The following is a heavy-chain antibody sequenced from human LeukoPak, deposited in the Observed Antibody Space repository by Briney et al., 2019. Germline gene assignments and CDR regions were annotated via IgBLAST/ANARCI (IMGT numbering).Heavy chain of an antibody. V-gene: IGHV3-53*05. CDR2: IYSGGST. J-gene: IGHJ4*02. CDR1: GFTVSSNY. CDR3: AKARRITMVRGVYFDY. D-gene: IGHD3-10*01. Sequence: PGGSLRLSCAASGFTVSSNYMSWVRQAPGKGLEWVSVIYSGGSTYYADSVKGRFTISRDNSKNTLYLQMNSLRAEDTAVYYCAKARRITMVRGVYFDYWGQGTLVTVSS.